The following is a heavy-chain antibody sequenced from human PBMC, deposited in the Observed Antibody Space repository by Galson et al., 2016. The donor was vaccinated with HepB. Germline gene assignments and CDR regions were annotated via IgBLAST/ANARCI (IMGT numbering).Heavy chain of an antibody. D-gene: IGHD3/OR15-3a*01. V-gene: IGHV3-33*01. CDR1: GFRFSRYG. Sequence: SLRLSCAASGFRFSRYGMHWVRQAPGKGLEWVAVIWYDGTNKYYADSVKGRFAISRDNSKDTLYLQMNSLRDEDTAVYYCARESGFWTMGWFDPWGQGTLVTVSS. CDR2: IWYDGTNK. J-gene: IGHJ5*02. CDR3: ARESGFWTMGWFDP.